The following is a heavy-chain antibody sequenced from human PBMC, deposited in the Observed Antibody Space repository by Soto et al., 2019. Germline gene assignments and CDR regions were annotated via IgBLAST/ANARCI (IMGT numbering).Heavy chain of an antibody. CDR3: VRARATDSRPDY. CDR1: GSTFSLYS. V-gene: IGHV3-21*01. CDR2: ISSSSSYV. D-gene: IGHD3-22*01. Sequence: KPGGSLRLSCAASGSTFSLYSMIWVRQAPGKGLEWVSSISSSSSYVYYADSMKGRFTLSRDNAQNSLYLQMNSLRVDDTAVYYCVRARATDSRPDYWGQGTLVTVSS. J-gene: IGHJ4*02.